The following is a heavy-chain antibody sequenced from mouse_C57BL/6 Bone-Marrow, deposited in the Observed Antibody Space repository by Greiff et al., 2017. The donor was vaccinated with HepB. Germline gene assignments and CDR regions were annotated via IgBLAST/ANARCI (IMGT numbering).Heavy chain of an antibody. D-gene: IGHD2-3*01. CDR3: AYLYDGYPVDY. Sequence: VQLKQSGPVLVKPGASVKMSCKASGYTFTDYYMNWVKQSHGKSLEWIGVINPYNGGTSYNQQFKGKATLTVDKSASTAYMERNSLTSEDSAVYYCAYLYDGYPVDYWGQGTTLTAAS. CDR2: INPYNGGT. V-gene: IGHV1-19*01. J-gene: IGHJ2*01. CDR1: GYTFTDYY.